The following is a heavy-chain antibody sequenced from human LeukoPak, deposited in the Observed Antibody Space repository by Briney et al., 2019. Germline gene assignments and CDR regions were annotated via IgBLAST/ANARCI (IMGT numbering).Heavy chain of an antibody. Sequence: ASVKVSCKTSGYTFTDYFIHWVRQAPGQGLEWMGWINPNSGGTNYAQKFQGRVTMTRDTSISTAYMELSRLRSDDTAVYYCARDSTRGYSSSSKGVDYWGQGTLVTVSS. V-gene: IGHV1-2*02. CDR2: INPNSGGT. D-gene: IGHD6-6*01. J-gene: IGHJ4*02. CDR1: GYTFTDYF. CDR3: ARDSTRGYSSSSKGVDY.